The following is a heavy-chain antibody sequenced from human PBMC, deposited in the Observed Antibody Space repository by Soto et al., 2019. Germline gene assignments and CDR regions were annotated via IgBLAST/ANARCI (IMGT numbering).Heavy chain of an antibody. V-gene: IGHV4-34*01. CDR1: CGSFRGYY. CDR2: IHHSGST. CDR3: AREDRYCTSTSCKYAMDV. D-gene: IGHD2-2*01. Sequence: ASETRALTCAVYCGSFRGYYWNWIRQPPRKVRDVIGEIHHSGSTNYNPSLKSRVTISVDTSKNQFSLKLSSVSAADTAVYYCAREDRYCTSTSCKYAMDVWGQGTTVTVSS. J-gene: IGHJ6*01.